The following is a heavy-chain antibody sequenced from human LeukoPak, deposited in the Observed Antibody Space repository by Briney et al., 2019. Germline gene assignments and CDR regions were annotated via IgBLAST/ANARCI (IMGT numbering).Heavy chain of an antibody. D-gene: IGHD3-22*01. CDR2: VYSGGSI. V-gene: IGHV3-66*01. Sequence: PGGSLRLSCAASGFTVSSNYMSWVRQAPGKGLEWVSVVYSGGSIYYADSVKGRFTISRDNSKNTLYLQMNSLRAEDTAVYYCARAVIVGRGYYFDYWGQGTLVTASS. CDR1: GFTVSSNY. J-gene: IGHJ4*02. CDR3: ARAVIVGRGYYFDY.